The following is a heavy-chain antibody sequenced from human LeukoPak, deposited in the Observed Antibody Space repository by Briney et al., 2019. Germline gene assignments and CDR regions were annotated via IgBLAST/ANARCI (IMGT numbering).Heavy chain of an antibody. CDR3: ARRAVGNSYYYSMDV. V-gene: IGHV1-8*03. CDR2: MNPNSGNT. CDR1: GGTFSSYA. J-gene: IGHJ6*03. Sequence: ASLKVSCKASGGTFSSYAISWVRQATGQGLEWMGWMNPNSGNTGYAQKFQGRVTITRNTSISTALMELSSLRSEDTAVYYCARRAVGNSYYYSMDVWGKGTTVTVSS. D-gene: IGHD6-19*01.